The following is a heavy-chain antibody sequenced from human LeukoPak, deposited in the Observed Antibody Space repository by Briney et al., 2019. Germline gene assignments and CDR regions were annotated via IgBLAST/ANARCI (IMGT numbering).Heavy chain of an antibody. CDR3: TKDGRYRLSYFDY. CDR2: IWYDGSNK. Sequence: GRSLRLSCAASGFTFSSYGMHWVRQAPGKGLEWVAVIWYDGSNKYYADSVKGRFTISRDNSKNTLYLQMNSLRAEDTAVYYCTKDGRYRLSYFDYWGQGTLVTVSS. V-gene: IGHV3-33*06. J-gene: IGHJ4*02. CDR1: GFTFSSYG. D-gene: IGHD5-12*01.